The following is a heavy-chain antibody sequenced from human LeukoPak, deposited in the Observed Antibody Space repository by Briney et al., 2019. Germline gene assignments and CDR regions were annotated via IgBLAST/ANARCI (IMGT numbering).Heavy chain of an antibody. CDR1: GFTFSNAW. CDR3: TTVSASADMTTVTTLDY. V-gene: IGHV3-15*01. Sequence: GGSLRLSCAASGFTFSNAWMSWVRQAPGKGLGWFGRIKTKPDGGTTDYAAPVKGRFTISRDDSKNTLYLQMNSLKTEDTAVYYCTTVSASADMTTVTTLDYWGQGTLVTVSS. CDR2: IKTKPDGGTT. J-gene: IGHJ4*02. D-gene: IGHD4-17*01.